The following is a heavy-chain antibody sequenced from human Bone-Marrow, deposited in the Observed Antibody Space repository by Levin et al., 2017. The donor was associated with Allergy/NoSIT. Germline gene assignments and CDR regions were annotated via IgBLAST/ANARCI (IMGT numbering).Heavy chain of an antibody. Sequence: PSETLSLTCAVSGGSISSSNWWSWVRQPPGKGLEWIGEIYHGGSTNYNPSLKSRVTISVDKSKNQFSLKLNSVTAADTAVYYCARLITYYDNSEFYIGYFDYWGQGTLVTVSS. CDR1: GGSISSSNW. CDR2: IYHGGST. V-gene: IGHV4-4*02. J-gene: IGHJ4*02. D-gene: IGHD3-22*01. CDR3: ARLITYYDNSEFYIGYFDY.